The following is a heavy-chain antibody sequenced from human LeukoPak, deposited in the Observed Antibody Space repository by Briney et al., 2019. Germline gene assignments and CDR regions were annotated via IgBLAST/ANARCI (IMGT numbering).Heavy chain of an antibody. CDR3: ARGILSGAFDI. Sequence: ASVKVSCKVSGYTLTELSMHWVRQAPGQGLEWMGWINPNSGGTNYAQKFQGRVTMTRDTSISTAYMELSRLRSDDTAVYYCARGILSGAFDIWGQGTMVTVSS. D-gene: IGHD5-18*01. V-gene: IGHV1-2*02. J-gene: IGHJ3*02. CDR2: INPNSGGT. CDR1: GYTLTELS.